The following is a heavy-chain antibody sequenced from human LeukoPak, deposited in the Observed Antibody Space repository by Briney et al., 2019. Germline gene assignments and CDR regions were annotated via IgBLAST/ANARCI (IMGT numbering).Heavy chain of an antibody. J-gene: IGHJ4*02. CDR2: ISGSGGST. CDR3: AKVRYDSSGYYCDY. V-gene: IGHV3-23*01. Sequence: PGGSLRLSCAASGFTFSSYAMSWVRQAPGKGLEWVSAISGSGGSTYYADSVKGRFTISRDNSKNTLYLQMNGLRAEDTAVYYCAKVRYDSSGYYCDYWGQGTLVTVSS. D-gene: IGHD3-22*01. CDR1: GFTFSSYA.